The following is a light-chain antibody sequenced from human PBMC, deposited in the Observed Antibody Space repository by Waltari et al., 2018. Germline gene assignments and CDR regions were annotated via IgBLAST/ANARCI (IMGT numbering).Light chain of an antibody. CDR2: DVT. J-gene: IGLJ2*01. V-gene: IGLV2-11*01. CDR1: SSDVGGYNY. Sequence: QSALTQPRSVSGSPGQSVTISCTGTSSDVGGYNYVSWYRQHPGKAPKLMIYDVTERPSGVPDCFSGSKSGNTASLTISGLQAEDEADYYCCSYIGSYSVVFGGGTKLTVL. CDR3: CSYIGSYSVV.